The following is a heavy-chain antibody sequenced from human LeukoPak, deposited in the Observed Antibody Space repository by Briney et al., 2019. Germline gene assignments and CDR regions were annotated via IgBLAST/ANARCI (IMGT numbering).Heavy chain of an antibody. J-gene: IGHJ3*02. D-gene: IGHD3-22*01. CDR2: ISSSGSTI. Sequence: GGSLRLSCAASGFTFSDYYMSWIRQAPGKGLEWVSYISSSGSTIYYADSGKGRFTISRDNAKNSLYLQMNSLRAEDTAVYYCARARAYYYDSSGIHDAFDIWGQGTMVTVSS. CDR1: GFTFSDYY. V-gene: IGHV3-11*01. CDR3: ARARAYYYDSSGIHDAFDI.